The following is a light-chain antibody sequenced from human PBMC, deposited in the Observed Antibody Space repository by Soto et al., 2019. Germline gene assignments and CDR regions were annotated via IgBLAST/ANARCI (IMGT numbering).Light chain of an antibody. CDR2: EDS. V-gene: IGLV2-23*02. CDR1: SSDVGSYNL. CDR3: RSFAGSSTFVV. Sequence: QSALTQPPSASGSPGQSVTISCTGTSSDVGSYNLVSWYQQHPGKAPKLMIYEDSKRPSGVSNRFSGSKSGNTASLTISGLQAEDEADYYCRSFAGSSTFVVFGGGTKLTVL. J-gene: IGLJ2*01.